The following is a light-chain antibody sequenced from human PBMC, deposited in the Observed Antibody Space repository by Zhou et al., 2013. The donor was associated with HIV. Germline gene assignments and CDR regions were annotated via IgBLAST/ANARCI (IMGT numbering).Light chain of an antibody. CDR3: HHDGDSPAVT. Sequence: EIVLTQSPGTLSLSPGERAVVSCRASQSIDVNSLAWYQQKFGQAPRLLIYGTSSRATGIPDRFSGSGSGTDFTLTISRVEPEDFAVYHCHHDGDSPAVTFGGGPRWDQT. V-gene: IGKV3-20*01. CDR2: GTS. CDR1: QSIDVNS. J-gene: IGKJ4*01.